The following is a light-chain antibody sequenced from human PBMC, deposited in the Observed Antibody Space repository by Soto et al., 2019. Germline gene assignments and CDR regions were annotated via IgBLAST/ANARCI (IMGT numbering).Light chain of an antibody. J-gene: IGLJ1*01. Sequence: QSALTHPASVSGSPGQSITISCGGTNSDVGGYNYVSWYQQRPGKGPKLIIFEVTNRPSGVSDRFSGSKSGNTASLTISGLQAEDEGDYYCGSYRSGIYVFGTGTKVTVL. CDR2: EVT. CDR3: GSYRSGIYV. CDR1: NSDVGGYNY. V-gene: IGLV2-14*01.